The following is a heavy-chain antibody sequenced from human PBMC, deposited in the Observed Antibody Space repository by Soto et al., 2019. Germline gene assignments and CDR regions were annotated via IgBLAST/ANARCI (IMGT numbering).Heavy chain of an antibody. Sequence: EVQLVESGGGLVQPGGSLRLSCAASGFTFSRDWLHCVRQSPGKGLVWVSRIKGDGTITNYADSVKGRFTTSRDNAKNTVYLQLNSLTTEDTAVYYCARGGLGNYYNDYWGQGTLVTVSS. D-gene: IGHD3-10*01. V-gene: IGHV3-74*01. CDR1: GFTFSRDW. J-gene: IGHJ4*02. CDR3: ARGGLGNYYNDY. CDR2: IKGDGTIT.